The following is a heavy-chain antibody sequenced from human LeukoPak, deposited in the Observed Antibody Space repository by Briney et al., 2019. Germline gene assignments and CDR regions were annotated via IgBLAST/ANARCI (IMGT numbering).Heavy chain of an antibody. J-gene: IGHJ4*02. V-gene: IGHV1-18*01. CDR2: ISAYNGNT. CDR3: ARDISGYSYGTSGY. D-gene: IGHD5-18*01. Sequence: ASVKVSCKASGYTFTSYGISWVRQAPGQGLEWMGWISAYNGNTNYAQKLQGRVTMTTDTSTSTAYMELRSLRSDDTAVYYCARDISGYSYGTSGYWGQGTLVTVSS. CDR1: GYTFTSYG.